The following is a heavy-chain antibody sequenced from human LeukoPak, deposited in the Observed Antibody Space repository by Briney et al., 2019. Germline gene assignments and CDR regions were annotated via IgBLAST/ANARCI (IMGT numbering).Heavy chain of an antibody. CDR3: PRSLAVAEPFDH. Sequence: GGSLTLSCAAAGFIFSDYYMRWIRQAPGKGLEWVSYISPSGLTISYADSVRGRFTISRANAKNSLSLQMNSLTAEAPPVYFCPRSLAVAEPFDHSGQGTLVPVSS. V-gene: IGHV3-11*01. CDR1: GFIFSDYY. CDR2: ISPSGLTI. J-gene: IGHJ4*02. D-gene: IGHD6-19*01.